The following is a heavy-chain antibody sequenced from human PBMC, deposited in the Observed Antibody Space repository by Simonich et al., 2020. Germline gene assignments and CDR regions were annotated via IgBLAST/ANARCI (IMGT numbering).Heavy chain of an antibody. J-gene: IGHJ2*01. Sequence: QVQLVQSGAEVKKPGASVKVSCKASGYTFTGYYMHWVRQAPGQGLEWRGWTNPDRGATNYAQKFQGRVTMTRDTSISTAYMELSRLRSDDTAVYYCARDSYSSWYFDLWGRGTLVTVSS. CDR2: TNPDRGAT. CDR3: ARDSYSSWYFDL. D-gene: IGHD6-13*01. V-gene: IGHV1-2*02. CDR1: GYTFTGYY.